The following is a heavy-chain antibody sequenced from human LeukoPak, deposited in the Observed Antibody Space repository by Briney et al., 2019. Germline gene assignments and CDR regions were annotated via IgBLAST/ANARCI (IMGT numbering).Heavy chain of an antibody. CDR3: ARELTNYQTPSDIVVVPAAMYLGYYYGMDV. CDR2: INAGNGNT. Sequence: ASMKVSCKASGYTFTSYAMHWVRQAPGQRLEWMGWINAGNGNTKFSQKFQGRVTITRDTSASTAYMELSSLRSEDTAVYYCARELTNYQTPSDIVVVPAAMYLGYYYGMDVWGQGTTVTVSS. CDR1: GYTFTSYA. V-gene: IGHV1-3*01. D-gene: IGHD2-2*01. J-gene: IGHJ6*02.